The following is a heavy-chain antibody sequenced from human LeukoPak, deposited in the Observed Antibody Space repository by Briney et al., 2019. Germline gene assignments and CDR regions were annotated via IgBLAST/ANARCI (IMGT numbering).Heavy chain of an antibody. Sequence: ESAPTLFHPTPALTLTFAISGFSRSTPGVAVGWIRQPPGRALEWLSLIHWREGRLYIPSLKSKLTITKDTTNNQVVLTVTNMDPVGTATYYCAHRGGGSFDYWGQGTLVTVSS. J-gene: IGHJ4*02. CDR2: IHWREGR. CDR1: GFSRSTPGVA. CDR3: AHRGGGSFDY. D-gene: IGHD5-12*01. V-gene: IGHV2-5*01.